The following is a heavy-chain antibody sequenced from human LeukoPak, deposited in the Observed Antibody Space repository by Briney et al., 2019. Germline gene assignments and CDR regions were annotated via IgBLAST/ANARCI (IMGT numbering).Heavy chain of an antibody. Sequence: SETLSLTCTVSGGSISSYYCSWIRQPPGKGLEWIGYIYYSGSTNYNPSLKSRVTISVDTSKTQFSLKLSSVTAADTAGYYCARGGGYDFWSSYGTYYFDYWGQGTLVTVSS. CDR2: IYYSGST. D-gene: IGHD3-3*01. CDR1: GGSISSYY. J-gene: IGHJ4*02. CDR3: ARGGGYDFWSSYGTYYFDY. V-gene: IGHV4-59*01.